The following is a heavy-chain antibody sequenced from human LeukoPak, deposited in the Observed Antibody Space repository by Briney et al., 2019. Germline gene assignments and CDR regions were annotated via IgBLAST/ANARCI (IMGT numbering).Heavy chain of an antibody. D-gene: IGHD2-8*01. CDR1: GGSISSGGYS. Sequence: SETLSLTCAVSGGSISSGGYSWSWIRQPPGKGLEWIGYVYHTGASGYHPSLKSRVAMSLDTSKNQVSLNLRSVTAADTAVYFCTRVVNGGHFDYRGQGTLVTVSS. CDR3: TRVVNGGHFDY. J-gene: IGHJ4*02. CDR2: VYHTGAS. V-gene: IGHV4-30-2*01.